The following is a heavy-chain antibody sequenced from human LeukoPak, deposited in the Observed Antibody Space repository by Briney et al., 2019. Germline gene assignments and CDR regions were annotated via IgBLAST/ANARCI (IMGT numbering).Heavy chain of an antibody. Sequence: SETLSLIYTVSGGSISSDYRSWIRQPPGKGLEWIGYIYYSGSTNYNPSLKSRVTMSVDTSKNQYSLKLSSVTAADTAVYYCARHRYSGSPEFDYWGQGTMVTVSS. CDR1: GGSISSDY. D-gene: IGHD1-26*01. CDR3: ARHRYSGSPEFDY. CDR2: IYYSGST. V-gene: IGHV4-59*08. J-gene: IGHJ4*02.